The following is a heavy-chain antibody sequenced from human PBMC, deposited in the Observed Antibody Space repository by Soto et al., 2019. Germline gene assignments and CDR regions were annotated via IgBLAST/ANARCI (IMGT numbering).Heavy chain of an antibody. J-gene: IGHJ6*02. CDR2: IRSKANSYAT. Sequence: GGALTLSCAASGFTFSGSAMHWVRRASGKGLEWVGRIRSKANSYATAYAASVKDKVTISRDDSKNTAYLQMNSLKTEDTAVYYCTGSYYDSSGYHPYYYYYGMDVWCQVTTVTVSS. D-gene: IGHD3-22*01. V-gene: IGHV3-73*01. CDR1: GFTFSGSA. CDR3: TGSYYDSSGYHPYYYYYGMDV.